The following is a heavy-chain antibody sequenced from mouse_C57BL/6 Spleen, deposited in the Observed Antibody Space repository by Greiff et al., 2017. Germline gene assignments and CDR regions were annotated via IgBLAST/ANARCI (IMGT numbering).Heavy chain of an antibody. V-gene: IGHV2-2*01. CDR2: IWSGGST. CDR3: ARDPSYDGYYGRPAMDY. J-gene: IGHJ4*01. Sequence: VQLVESGPGLVQPSQSLSITCTVSGFSLTSYGVHWVRPSPGKGLEWLGVIWSGGSTDYNAAFISRLSISKDNSKSQVFFKMNSLQADDTAIYYCARDPSYDGYYGRPAMDYWGQGTSVTVSS. CDR1: GFSLTSYG. D-gene: IGHD2-3*01.